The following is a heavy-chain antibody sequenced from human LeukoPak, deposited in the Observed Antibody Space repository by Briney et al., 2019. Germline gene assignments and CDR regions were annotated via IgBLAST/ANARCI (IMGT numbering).Heavy chain of an antibody. J-gene: IGHJ4*02. D-gene: IGHD3-9*01. CDR1: GFSFSSDA. CDR2: ISASGGST. V-gene: IGHV3-23*01. CDR3: AKMPAHCDIEFYYFDY. Sequence: GGSLRLSCVASGFSFSSDAMIWVRQAPGKGLEWVSAISASGGSTYYADSVKGRFTISRDNSKNTLYLQMNSLRAEDTAVYYCAKMPAHCDIEFYYFDYWGQGTLVTVSS.